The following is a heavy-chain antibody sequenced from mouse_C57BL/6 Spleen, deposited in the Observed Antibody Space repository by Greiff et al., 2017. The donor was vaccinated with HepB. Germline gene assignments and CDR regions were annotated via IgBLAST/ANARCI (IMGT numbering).Heavy chain of an antibody. J-gene: IGHJ4*01. CDR3: AREGSYAMDY. V-gene: IGHV1-66*01. CDR2: IYPGSGNT. Sequence: VKLQESGPELVKPGASVKISCKASGYSFTSYYIHWVKQRPGQGLEWIGWIYPGSGNTKYNEKFKGKATLTADTSSSTAYMQLSSLTSEDSAVYYCAREGSYAMDYWGQGTSVTVSS. CDR1: GYSFTSYY.